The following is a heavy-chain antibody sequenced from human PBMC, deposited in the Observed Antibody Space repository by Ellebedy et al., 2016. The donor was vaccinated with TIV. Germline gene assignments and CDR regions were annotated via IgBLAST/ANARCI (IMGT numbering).Heavy chain of an antibody. V-gene: IGHV3-23*01. Sequence: GESLKISCAASGFTFSSYAMAWVRQAPGKGVERVSAIGPSSNYAFYIDSVKGRFTISRDNFKNTLYLQVDSLRAEETAVYYCARDRSAAGLDYWGQGTLVTVSS. CDR1: GFTFSSYA. D-gene: IGHD6-13*01. CDR2: IGPSSNYA. CDR3: ARDRSAAGLDY. J-gene: IGHJ4*02.